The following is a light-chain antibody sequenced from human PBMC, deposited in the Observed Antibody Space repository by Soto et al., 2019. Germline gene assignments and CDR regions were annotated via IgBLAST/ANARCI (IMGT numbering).Light chain of an antibody. CDR1: SSDVGSYNL. CDR3: CSYAGNSNYV. CDR2: EGS. V-gene: IGLV2-23*01. Sequence: QSVLTQPASVSGSPGQSITISCTGTSSDVGSYNLVSWYQQYPGTAPKLIIHEGSQRPSGVSNQFSGSKSGNTASLTISGLQAEDEADYHCCSYAGNSNYVFGTGTKATVL. J-gene: IGLJ1*01.